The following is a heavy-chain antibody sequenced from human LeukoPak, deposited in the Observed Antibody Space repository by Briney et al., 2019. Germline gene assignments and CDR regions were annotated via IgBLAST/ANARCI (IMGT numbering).Heavy chain of an antibody. V-gene: IGHV4-31*03. Sequence: SETLSLTCTVSGGSISSCGYYWSWIRQHPGKGLEWIGYIYYSGSTYYNPSLKSRVTISVDTSKNQFSLKLSSVTAADTAVYYCARDSSGYSSLDYWGQGTLVTVSS. D-gene: IGHD3-22*01. CDR3: ARDSSGYSSLDY. CDR2: IYYSGST. J-gene: IGHJ4*02. CDR1: GGSISSCGYY.